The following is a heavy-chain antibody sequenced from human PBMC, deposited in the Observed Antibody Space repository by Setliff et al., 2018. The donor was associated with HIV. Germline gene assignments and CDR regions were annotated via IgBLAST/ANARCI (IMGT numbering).Heavy chain of an antibody. CDR2: INYRGNT. V-gene: IGHV4-39*01. CDR3: ASLDGSESPYIYYYMDV. Sequence: SETLSLTCTVSGGSISTSRYYWGWIRQPPGKGLEWIGSINYRGNTYYNPSLKSRAAISVDTSKHQISLKLSSVTAADAAVYYCASLDGSESPYIYYYMDVWGEGTAVTVSS. CDR1: GGSISTSRYY. J-gene: IGHJ6*03. D-gene: IGHD3-10*01.